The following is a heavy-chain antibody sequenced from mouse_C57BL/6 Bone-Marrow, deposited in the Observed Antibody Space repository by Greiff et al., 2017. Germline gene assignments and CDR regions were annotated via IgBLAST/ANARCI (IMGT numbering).Heavy chain of an antibody. D-gene: IGHD2-5*01. V-gene: IGHV2-9*01. CDR2: IWGGGST. Sequence: VMLVESGPGLVAPSQSLSITCTVSGFSLTSYGVDWVRQPPGTGLEWLGVIWGGGSTNYNSALMSRLSISKDNSKSQVFLKMNSLQTDDTAMYYCALAYYSNSTGAMDYWGQGTSVTVSS. J-gene: IGHJ4*01. CDR3: ALAYYSNSTGAMDY. CDR1: GFSLTSYG.